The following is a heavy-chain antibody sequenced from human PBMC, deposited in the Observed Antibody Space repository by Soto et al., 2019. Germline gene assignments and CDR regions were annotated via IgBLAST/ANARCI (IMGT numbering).Heavy chain of an antibody. CDR2: ISSSGSTI. V-gene: IGHV3-11*01. Sequence: GGSLRLSCAASGFTFSDYYMSWIRQAPGKGLEWVSYISSSGSTIYYADSVKGRFTISRDNAKNSLYLQMNSLRAEDTAVYYCARLLDTAMVRIDAFDIWGQGTMVTVSS. CDR1: GFTFSDYY. D-gene: IGHD5-18*01. J-gene: IGHJ3*02. CDR3: ARLLDTAMVRIDAFDI.